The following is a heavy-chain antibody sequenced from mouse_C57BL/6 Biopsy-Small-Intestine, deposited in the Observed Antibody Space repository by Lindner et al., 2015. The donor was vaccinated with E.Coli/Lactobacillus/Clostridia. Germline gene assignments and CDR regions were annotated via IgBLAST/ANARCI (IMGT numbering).Heavy chain of an antibody. CDR3: ARSDSYYNYDVLHFDN. CDR2: IYPGDGDT. J-gene: IGHJ2*01. V-gene: IGHV1-82*01. CDR1: GYAFSTSW. D-gene: IGHD2-12*01. Sequence: VQLQESGPELVKPGASVKISCKASGYAFSTSWMNWVKQRPGKGLEWIGWIYPGDGDTYYNGKFKGKVTLTADKSSSTVYMQLSSLTSEDSAVYFCARSDSYYNYDVLHFDNWGQGTTLTVSS.